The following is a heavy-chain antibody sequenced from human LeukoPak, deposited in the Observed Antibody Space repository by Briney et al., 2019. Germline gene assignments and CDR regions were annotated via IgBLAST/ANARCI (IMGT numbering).Heavy chain of an antibody. J-gene: IGHJ4*02. CDR3: ARGDGYNDY. CDR1: GFTFSSSW. D-gene: IGHD5-24*01. Sequence: GGSLRLSCAVSGFTFSSSWMHWVRQAPGKGLVWVSHIKTDGSTTAYADSVKGRFTISRDNAKNTLYLQMNSLRAEDTAVYYCARGDGYNDYWGQGTLVTVSS. V-gene: IGHV3-74*01. CDR2: IKTDGSTT.